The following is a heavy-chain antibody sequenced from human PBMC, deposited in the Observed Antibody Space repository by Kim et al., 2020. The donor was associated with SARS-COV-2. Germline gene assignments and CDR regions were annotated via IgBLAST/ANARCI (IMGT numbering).Heavy chain of an antibody. CDR3: ARDNTAMVRGTVYGMDV. V-gene: IGHV1-69*04. Sequence: FQGRVTITADKSTSTAYMELSSLRSEDTAVYYCARDNTAMVRGTVYGMDVWGQGTTVTVSS. J-gene: IGHJ6*02. D-gene: IGHD3-10*01.